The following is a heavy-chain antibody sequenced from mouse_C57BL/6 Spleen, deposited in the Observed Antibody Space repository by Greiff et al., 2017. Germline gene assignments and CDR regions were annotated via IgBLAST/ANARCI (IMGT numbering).Heavy chain of an antibody. J-gene: IGHJ2*01. CDR2: ISYDGSN. V-gene: IGHV3-6*01. D-gene: IGHD5-1*01. Sequence: EVKLQEPGPGLVKPSQSLSLTCSVTGYSITSGYYWNWIRQFPGNNLEWMGYISYDGSNNYNPSLKNRISLTRDTSKNQFFLKLNSVTTEDTATYYCAGRTVYLPYFGYWGQGTTLTVSS. CDR1: GYSITSGYY. CDR3: AGRTVYLPYFGY.